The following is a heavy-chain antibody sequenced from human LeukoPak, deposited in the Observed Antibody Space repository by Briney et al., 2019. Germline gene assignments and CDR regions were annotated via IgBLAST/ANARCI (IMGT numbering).Heavy chain of an antibody. J-gene: IGHJ3*02. CDR1: GFTFSSYG. V-gene: IGHV3-33*01. Sequence: GRSLRLSCAASGFTFSSYGMHWVRQAPGKGLEWVAVIWYDGSNKYYADSVKGQFTISRDNSKNTLYLQMNSLRAEDTAVYYCARDQSGDAFDIWGQGTMVTVSS. CDR2: IWYDGSNK. CDR3: ARDQSGDAFDI.